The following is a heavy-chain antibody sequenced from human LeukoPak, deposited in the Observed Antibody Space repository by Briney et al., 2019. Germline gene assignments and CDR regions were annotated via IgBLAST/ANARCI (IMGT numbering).Heavy chain of an antibody. J-gene: IGHJ5*02. V-gene: IGHV3-30*02. CDR2: IRYDGSNK. CDR1: GFTFSSYG. D-gene: IGHD6-13*01. Sequence: GGSLRLSCAASGFTFSSYGMHWVRQAPGKGLEWVAFIRYDGSNKYYADSVTGRFTISRDNSKNTLYLQMNSLRAEDTAVYYCARAGYYGPLTPRAAAGKDPWGQGTLVTVSS. CDR3: ARAGYYGPLTPRAAAGKDP.